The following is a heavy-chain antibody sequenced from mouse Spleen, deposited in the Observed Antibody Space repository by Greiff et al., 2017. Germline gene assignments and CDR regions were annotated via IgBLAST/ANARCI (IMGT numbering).Heavy chain of an antibody. CDR3: ARLSYGNYDY. J-gene: IGHJ2*01. Sequence: VQLQQSGGGLVQPGESLKLSCESNEYEFPSHDMSWVRKTPEKRLELVATISSGGSYTYYPDSVKGRFTISRDNAKNTLYLQMSSLKSEDTAMYYCARLSYGNYDYWGQGTTLTVSA. D-gene: IGHD2-10*02. CDR2: ISSGGSYT. CDR1: EYEFPSHD. V-gene: IGHV5-2*01.